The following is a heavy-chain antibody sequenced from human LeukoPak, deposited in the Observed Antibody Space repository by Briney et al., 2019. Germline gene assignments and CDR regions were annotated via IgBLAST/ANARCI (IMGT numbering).Heavy chain of an antibody. CDR1: GYTFTSYA. CDR3: ARGVATSRYYLDY. J-gene: IGHJ4*02. D-gene: IGHD5-12*01. Sequence: ASVKVSCKASGYTFTSYAMHWVRQAPGQRLEWMGWINAGNGNTKYSQKFQGRVTITRDTSASTAYMELRSLRSEDTAVYCCARGVATSRYYLDYWGQGTLVTVSS. CDR2: INAGNGNT. V-gene: IGHV1-3*01.